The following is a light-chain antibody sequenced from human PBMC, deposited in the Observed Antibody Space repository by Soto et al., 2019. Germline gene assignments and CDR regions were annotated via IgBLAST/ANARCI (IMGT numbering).Light chain of an antibody. V-gene: IGKV3-11*01. CDR3: QQYAIERPLT. J-gene: IGKJ4*01. CDR2: DSS. CDR1: QSVSTY. Sequence: IGLNLSPATLSLSAVERATXSCRAIQSVSTYLPSYQHKPFQSPILLIYDSSNISTLIPYIFIFVFSVPDFNLTISRVGPEDFAFRYCQQYAIERPLTFGGRTNLNIK.